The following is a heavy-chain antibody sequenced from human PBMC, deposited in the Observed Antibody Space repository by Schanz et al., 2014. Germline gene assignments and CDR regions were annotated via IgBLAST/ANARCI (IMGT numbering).Heavy chain of an antibody. CDR2: IWYDENNK. D-gene: IGHD3-10*01. Sequence: QVQMVESGGGVVQPGRSLRLSCAASGFAFSVYGMHWVRQAPGKGLEWVAVIWYDENNKYYADSVKGRFTMSRDNSKNTLYLKMNSLRAEDTAVYYCARANYRRKINCDYWGRGTLVTVSS. J-gene: IGHJ4*02. CDR3: ARANYRRKINCDY. V-gene: IGHV3-33*01. CDR1: GFAFSVYG.